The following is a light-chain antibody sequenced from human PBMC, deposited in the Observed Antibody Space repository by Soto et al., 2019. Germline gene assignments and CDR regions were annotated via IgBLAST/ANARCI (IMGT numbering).Light chain of an antibody. CDR2: DVS. Sequence: QSVLTQPASVSGSPGQSITISCTGTSSDVGGYNYVSWYQQHPGKAPKLMIYDVSNRPSGVSVRFSGSKSGNTASLTISGLQAEDEADYYCSSYTSSSTLVVFGGGTKLTVL. CDR3: SSYTSSSTLVV. J-gene: IGLJ2*01. V-gene: IGLV2-14*01. CDR1: SSDVGGYNY.